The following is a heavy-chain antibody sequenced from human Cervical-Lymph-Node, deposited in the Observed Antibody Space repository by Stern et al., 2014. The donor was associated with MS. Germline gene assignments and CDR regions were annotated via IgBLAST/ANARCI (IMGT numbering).Heavy chain of an antibody. CDR3: ARGGGLVGYFDY. D-gene: IGHD1-26*01. Sequence: VQLVESGAEVKKPGSSVTVSCKASGDTFSSYAINWVRQVPGQGLDRMGGITPVFGTTNYAQKFQGRVTITADKSTNTAYMELMTLRSEDTAVYYCARGGGLVGYFDYWGQGTLVSVSS. CDR1: GDTFSSYA. V-gene: IGHV1-69*06. J-gene: IGHJ4*02. CDR2: ITPVFGTT.